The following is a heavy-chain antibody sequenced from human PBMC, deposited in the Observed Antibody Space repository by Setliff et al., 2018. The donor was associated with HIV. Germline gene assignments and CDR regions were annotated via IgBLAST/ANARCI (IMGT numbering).Heavy chain of an antibody. CDR1: GGSLNDYY. CDR2: INHSGST. V-gene: IGHV4-34*01. Sequence: ETLSLTCAVYGGSLNDYYWSWIRLPPGKGLEWIGEINHSGSTNYNPSLKSRVTISVDTSKNQFSLKLTSVTAAGTAVYYCARFAYYSDSGGYYHHWGQGALVTVSS. CDR3: ARFAYYSDSGGYYHH. D-gene: IGHD3-22*01. J-gene: IGHJ4*02.